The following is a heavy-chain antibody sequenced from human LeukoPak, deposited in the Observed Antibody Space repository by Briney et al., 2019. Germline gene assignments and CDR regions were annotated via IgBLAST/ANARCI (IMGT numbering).Heavy chain of an antibody. Sequence: GGSLRLSCAASGFTFSDYYMSWIRQAPGKGLEWVSYISSSGSTIYYADSVKGRFTISRDNAKNSLYLQMNSLRAEDTAVYYCARGMRSYYDSSGYFDYWGQGTLVTVSS. J-gene: IGHJ4*02. CDR3: ARGMRSYYDSSGYFDY. D-gene: IGHD3-22*01. CDR1: GFTFSDYY. CDR2: ISSSGSTI. V-gene: IGHV3-11*04.